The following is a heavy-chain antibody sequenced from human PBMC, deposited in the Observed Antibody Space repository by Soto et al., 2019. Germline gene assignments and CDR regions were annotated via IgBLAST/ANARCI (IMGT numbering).Heavy chain of an antibody. CDR3: AACIAVAGSKADDAFDI. CDR1: GYTLTELS. J-gene: IGHJ3*02. D-gene: IGHD6-19*01. CDR2: FDPEDGET. V-gene: IGHV1-24*01. Sequence: GASVKVSCKASGYTLTELSMHWVRQAPGKGLEWMGGFDPEDGETIYAQKFQGRVTMTEDTSTDTAYMELSSLRSEDTAVYYCAACIAVAGSKADDAFDIWGQGTMVTVSS.